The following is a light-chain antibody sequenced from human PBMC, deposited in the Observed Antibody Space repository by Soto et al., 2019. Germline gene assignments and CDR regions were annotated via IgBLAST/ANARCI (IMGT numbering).Light chain of an antibody. J-gene: IGKJ5*01. CDR2: DAS. Sequence: EIVLTQPPGSLSFSPGERATLSCRASQSVSSKYLGWYQQKPGQAPRLLIYDASYRATGIPARFSGSGSGTDFTLTISSLEPEDFAVYYCQQRSNWITFGQGTRLEI. CDR1: QSVSSKY. V-gene: IGKV3-11*01. CDR3: QQRSNWIT.